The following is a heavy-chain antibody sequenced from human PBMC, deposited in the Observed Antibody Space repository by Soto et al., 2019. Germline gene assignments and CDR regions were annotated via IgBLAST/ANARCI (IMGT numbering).Heavy chain of an antibody. J-gene: IGHJ5*02. CDR2: IYHSGST. V-gene: IGHV4-4*02. Sequence: SETLSLTCAVSGGSISSSNWWSWVRQPPGKGLEWIGEIYHSGSTNYNPSLKSRVTISVDKSKNQFSLKLSSVTAADTAVYYCARGYCSGGSCSPDNWFDPPGQGTLVTVSS. CDR1: GGSISSSNW. CDR3: ARGYCSGGSCSPDNWFDP. D-gene: IGHD2-15*01.